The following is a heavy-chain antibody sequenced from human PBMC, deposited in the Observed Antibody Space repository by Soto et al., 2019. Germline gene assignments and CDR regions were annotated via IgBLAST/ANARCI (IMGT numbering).Heavy chain of an antibody. CDR2: IYTSGST. CDR1: GGSISSYY. V-gene: IGHV4-4*07. Sequence: ETLSLTCTVSGGSISSYYWSWIRQPAGKGLEWIGRIYTSGSTNYNPSLKSRVTMSVDTSKNQFSLELRSLRSDDTAVYYCARFSSHELAHPSDFDYWGQGTLVTVSS. J-gene: IGHJ4*02. CDR3: ARFSSHELAHPSDFDY. D-gene: IGHD6-6*01.